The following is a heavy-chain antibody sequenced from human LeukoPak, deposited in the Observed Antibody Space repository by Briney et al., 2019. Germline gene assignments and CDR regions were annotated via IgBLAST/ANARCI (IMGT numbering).Heavy chain of an antibody. CDR3: ARAEPYYYGSGSYVY. J-gene: IGHJ4*02. CDR2: ISSSGSTI. Sequence: GGSLRLSCAAPGFTFSSYEMNWVRQAPGKGLEWVSYISSSGSTIYYADSVKGRFTISRDNAKNSLYLQMNSLRAEDTAVYYCARAEPYYYGSGSYVYWGQGTLVTVSS. V-gene: IGHV3-48*03. CDR1: GFTFSSYE. D-gene: IGHD3-10*01.